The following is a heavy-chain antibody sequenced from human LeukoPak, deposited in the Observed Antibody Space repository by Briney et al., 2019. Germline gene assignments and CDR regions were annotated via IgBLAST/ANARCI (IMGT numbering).Heavy chain of an antibody. D-gene: IGHD6-6*01. CDR2: IIPIFGTA. CDR3: ARVKGFIAARLYYYYYMDV. J-gene: IGHJ6*03. CDR1: GGTFSSYA. Sequence: ASVKVSCKASGGTFSSYAISWVRQAPGQGLEWMGGIIPIFGTANYAQKFQGRVTITADKSTSTAYMELSSLRSEDTAVYYCARVKGFIAARLYYYYYMDVWGKGTTVTVSS. V-gene: IGHV1-69*06.